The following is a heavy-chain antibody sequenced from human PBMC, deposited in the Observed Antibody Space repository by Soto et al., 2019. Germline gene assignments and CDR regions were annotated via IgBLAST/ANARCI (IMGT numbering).Heavy chain of an antibody. CDR1: IRCLSRISYH. CDR3: ERQLAERDGGGIHA. D-gene: IGHD3-16*01. J-gene: IGHJ6*02. CDR2: LYYSGST. Sequence: QSLSLPKPVSIRCLSRISYHGGWLRAPPGTGVEWIGSLYYSGSTYYNQSLKSRVTISVDTANNQLSLKLSCVTAAATAGHYCERQLAERDGGGIHARGHGNRVTFS. V-gene: IGHV4-39*01.